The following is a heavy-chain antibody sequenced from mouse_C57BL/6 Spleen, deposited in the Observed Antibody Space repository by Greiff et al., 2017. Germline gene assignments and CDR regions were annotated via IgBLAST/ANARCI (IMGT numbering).Heavy chain of an antibody. Sequence: EVKLQESGPGLVKPSQSLSLTCSVTGYSITSGYYWNWIRQFPGNKLEWMGYISYDGSNNYNPSLKNRISITRDTSKNQFFLKLNSVTTEDTATYYCARVEGYGSSYGWYFDVWGTGTTVTVSS. D-gene: IGHD1-1*01. V-gene: IGHV3-6*01. J-gene: IGHJ1*03. CDR1: GYSITSGYY. CDR3: ARVEGYGSSYGWYFDV. CDR2: ISYDGSN.